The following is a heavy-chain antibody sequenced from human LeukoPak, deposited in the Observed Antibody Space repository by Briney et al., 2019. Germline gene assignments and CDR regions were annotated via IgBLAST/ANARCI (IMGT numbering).Heavy chain of an antibody. CDR2: INHSGST. V-gene: IGHV4-34*01. J-gene: IGHJ4*02. D-gene: IGHD6-13*01. CDR1: GGSFSGYY. Sequence: SETLSLTCAVYGGSFSGYYWGWIRQPPGKGLEWIGEINHSGSTNYNPSLKSRVTISVDTSKNQFSLKLSSVTAADTAVYYCARAKARAAARYDYWGQGTLVTVSS. CDR3: ARAKARAAARYDY.